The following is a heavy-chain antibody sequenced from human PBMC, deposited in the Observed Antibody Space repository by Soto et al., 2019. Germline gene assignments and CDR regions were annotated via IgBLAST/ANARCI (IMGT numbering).Heavy chain of an antibody. Sequence: ASVKVSCKASGGTFSSYTISWVRQAPGQGLEWMGRIIPILGIANYAQKFQGRVTITADKSTSTAYMELSSLRSEDTAVYYCARDSGGSYSGWFDPWGQGTLVTVS. CDR2: IIPILGIA. CDR1: GGTFSSYT. V-gene: IGHV1-69*04. CDR3: ARDSGGSYSGWFDP. J-gene: IGHJ5*02. D-gene: IGHD1-26*01.